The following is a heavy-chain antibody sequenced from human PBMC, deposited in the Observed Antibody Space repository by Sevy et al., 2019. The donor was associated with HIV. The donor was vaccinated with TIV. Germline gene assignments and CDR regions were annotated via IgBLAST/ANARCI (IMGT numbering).Heavy chain of an antibody. D-gene: IGHD6-19*01. Sequence: GGSLTLSCAASGFTFSSYAMHWVRHAPGKGLEWVAVISYDGSNKYYADSVKGRFTISRDNSKNTLYLQMNSLRAEDTAVYYCARGGYSSGWDAWYFDYWGQGTLVTVSS. J-gene: IGHJ4*02. CDR1: GFTFSSYA. V-gene: IGHV3-30-3*01. CDR2: ISYDGSNK. CDR3: ARGGYSSGWDAWYFDY.